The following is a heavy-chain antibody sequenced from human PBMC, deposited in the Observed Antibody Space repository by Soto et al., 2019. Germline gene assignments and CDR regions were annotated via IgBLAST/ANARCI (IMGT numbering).Heavy chain of an antibody. Sequence: ASGEVSCKASGYTFTSYYIHWVRQAPGQGLEWMGIINPSGGSTSYAQKFQGRVTMTRDTSTSTVYMELSSLRSEDTAVYYCAVGYSSGWYYFDYWGQGTLVTVS. CDR1: GYTFTSYY. J-gene: IGHJ4*02. D-gene: IGHD6-19*01. V-gene: IGHV1-46*01. CDR3: AVGYSSGWYYFDY. CDR2: INPSGGST.